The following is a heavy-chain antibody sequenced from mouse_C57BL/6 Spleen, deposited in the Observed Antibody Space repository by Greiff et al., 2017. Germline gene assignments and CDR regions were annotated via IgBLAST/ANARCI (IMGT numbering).Heavy chain of an antibody. J-gene: IGHJ4*01. V-gene: IGHV1-53*01. D-gene: IGHD2-4*01. CDR3: ARPLIYYDYDYAMDY. CDR1: GYTFTSYW. CDR2: INPSNGGT. Sequence: QVQLQQPGTELVKPGASVKLSCKASGYTFTSYWMHWVKQRPGQGLEWIGNINPSNGGTNYNEKFKSKATLTVDKSSSTAYMQLSSLTSEDSAVYYCARPLIYYDYDYAMDYWGQGTSVTVSS.